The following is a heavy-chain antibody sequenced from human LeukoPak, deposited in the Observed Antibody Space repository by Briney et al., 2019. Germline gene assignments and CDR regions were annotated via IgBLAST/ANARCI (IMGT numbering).Heavy chain of an antibody. CDR2: IKSKTDGGTT. CDR1: GFTFSDAW. D-gene: IGHD6-13*01. J-gene: IGHJ4*02. Sequence: GGSLRLSCAASGFTFSDAWMSWVRQAPGKGLEWVGRIKSKTDGGTTDYAAPVKGRFTISRDDSKNTLYLQMNSLKTEDTAVYYCTTEASSSWYGYWGQGTLVTVSS. V-gene: IGHV3-15*01. CDR3: TTEASSSWYGY.